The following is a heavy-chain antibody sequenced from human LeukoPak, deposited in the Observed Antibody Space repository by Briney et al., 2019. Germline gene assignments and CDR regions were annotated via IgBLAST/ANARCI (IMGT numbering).Heavy chain of an antibody. CDR3: AIRGYSYGPSAFDI. V-gene: IGHV1-2*02. CDR2: INPNSGGT. Sequence: ASVKVSCKASGYTFTGYYMHWVRQAPGRGLEWMGWINPNSGGTSYAQKFQGRVTMTRDTSISTAYMELSRLRSDDTAVYYCAIRGYSYGPSAFDIWGQGTMVTVSS. D-gene: IGHD5-18*01. J-gene: IGHJ3*02. CDR1: GYTFTGYY.